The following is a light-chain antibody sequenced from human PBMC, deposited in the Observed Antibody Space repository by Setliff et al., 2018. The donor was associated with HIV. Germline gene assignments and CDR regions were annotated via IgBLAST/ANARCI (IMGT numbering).Light chain of an antibody. CDR1: SSNIGNNY. J-gene: IGLJ3*02. V-gene: IGLV1-51*02. CDR2: ENN. CDR3: GTWDSSLSAPV. Sequence: QSALTQPPSVSAAPGQKVTISCSGSSSNIGNNYVSWYQQFPGTAPKLFVYENNKRPSGIPDRVSGSKSGTLATLGITGLQTGDEADYYCGTWDSSLSAPVFGGGTKVTVL.